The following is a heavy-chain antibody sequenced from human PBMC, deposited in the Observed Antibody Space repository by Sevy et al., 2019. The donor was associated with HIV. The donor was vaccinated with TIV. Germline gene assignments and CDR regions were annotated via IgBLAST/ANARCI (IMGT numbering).Heavy chain of an antibody. CDR1: GFTFSTYA. Sequence: GGSLRLSCAASGFTFSTYAMTWVRQAPGKGLEWVSVISASAGSTYYSDSVKGRFTISRDNSKKTLYLQMNSLRAEDTAVYYCAKDRVSGTYYTGDFDYWGQGTLVTVSS. V-gene: IGHV3-23*01. CDR2: ISASAGST. J-gene: IGHJ4*02. D-gene: IGHD3-10*01. CDR3: AKDRVSGTYYTGDFDY.